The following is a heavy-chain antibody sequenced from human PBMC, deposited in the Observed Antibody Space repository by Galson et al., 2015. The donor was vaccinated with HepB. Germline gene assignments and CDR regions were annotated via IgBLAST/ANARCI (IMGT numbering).Heavy chain of an antibody. D-gene: IGHD1-26*01. V-gene: IGHV3-30*18. Sequence: SLRLSCAASGFTFSSYGMHWVRQAPGKGLEWVAVISYDGSNKYYADSVKGRFTISRDNSKNTLYLQMNSLRAEDTAVYYCAKESGSGSYGGPSEDYWGQGTLVTVSS. CDR3: AKESGSGSYGGPSEDY. CDR1: GFTFSSYG. J-gene: IGHJ4*02. CDR2: ISYDGSNK.